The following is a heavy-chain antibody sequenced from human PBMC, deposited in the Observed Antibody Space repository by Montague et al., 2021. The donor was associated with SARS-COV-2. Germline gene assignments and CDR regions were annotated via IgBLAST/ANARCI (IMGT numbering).Heavy chain of an antibody. CDR1: GGSISSSSYY. J-gene: IGHJ5*02. V-gene: IGHV4-39*01. Sequence: SETLSLTCTVSGGSISSSSYYWGWIRQPPGKGLEWIGSIYYSGSTYYNLSLKSRVTISVDTSKNQFSLKLSSVTAADTAVYYCARKEMKYSSIWSTGWNWFDPWGQGTLVTVSS. CDR2: IYYSGST. CDR3: ARKEMKYSSIWSTGWNWFDP. D-gene: IGHD6-13*01.